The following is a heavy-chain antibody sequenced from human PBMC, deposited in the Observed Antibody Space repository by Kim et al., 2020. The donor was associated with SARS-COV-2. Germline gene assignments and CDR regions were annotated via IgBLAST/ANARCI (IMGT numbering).Heavy chain of an antibody. CDR3: ASHRSTETTDFDY. Sequence: YADSVKGRFTISRDNPKNTLYLQMSSLGGEDTAVYYCASHRSTETTDFDYWGQGTLVTVSS. J-gene: IGHJ4*02. D-gene: IGHD4-17*01. V-gene: IGHV3-23*01.